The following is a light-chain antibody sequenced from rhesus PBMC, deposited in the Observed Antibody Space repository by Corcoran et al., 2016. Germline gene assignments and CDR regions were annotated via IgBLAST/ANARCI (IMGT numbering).Light chain of an antibody. Sequence: QAVVTQEPSLTVSPGGTVTLTCGSSTGAVTSGNYPHWFQQRPGQAPRGLIYNTNNKHSWTPARFSGSLAGGKVVLTLSGAQPEDETEYYCLLYDSGAYIFGAGTRLTVL. CDR3: LLYDSGAYI. V-gene: IGLV7-76*01. CDR2: NTN. J-gene: IGLJ1*01. CDR1: TGAVTSGNY.